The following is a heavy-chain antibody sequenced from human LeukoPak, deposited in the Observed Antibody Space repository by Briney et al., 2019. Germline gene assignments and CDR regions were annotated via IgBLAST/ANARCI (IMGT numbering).Heavy chain of an antibody. CDR1: GFAFTRHA. D-gene: IGHD5-12*01. CDR3: SRDRLGGLDL. CDR2: IYYDGIDK. J-gene: IGHJ5*02. Sequence: GGSLRLSCAASGFAFTRHAMHWVRQAPGKGLEWVAYIYYDGIDKNYADTVKGRFTISRDNSKNTLYLQMNSLRPEDTAVYYCSRDRLGGLDLWGQGTLVTVSS. V-gene: IGHV3-30*12.